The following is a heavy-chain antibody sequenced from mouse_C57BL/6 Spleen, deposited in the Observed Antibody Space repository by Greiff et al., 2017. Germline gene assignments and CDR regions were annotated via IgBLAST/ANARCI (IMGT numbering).Heavy chain of an antibody. CDR2: ISSGSSTI. CDR1: GFTFSDYG. J-gene: IGHJ4*01. V-gene: IGHV5-17*01. Sequence: EVMLVESGGGLVKPGGSLKLSCAASGFTFSDYGMHWVRQAPEKGLEWVAYISSGSSTIYYADTVKGRFTISRDNDKNTLFLQMTSLRSEDTAMYYCARGVLLYYAMDYWGQGTSVTVSS. D-gene: IGHD1-1*01. CDR3: ARGVLLYYAMDY.